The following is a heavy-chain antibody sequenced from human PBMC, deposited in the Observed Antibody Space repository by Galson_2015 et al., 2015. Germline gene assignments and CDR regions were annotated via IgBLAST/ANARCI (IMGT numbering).Heavy chain of an antibody. D-gene: IGHD3-22*01. V-gene: IGHV3-30*18. CDR3: AKLYYYDSSGPSVYGMDV. Sequence: SLRLSCAASGFTFSSYGMHWVRQAPGKGLEWVAVISYDGSNKYYADSVKGRFTISRDNSKKTLYLQMNSLRAEDTAVYYCAKLYYYDSSGPSVYGMDVWGQGTTVTVSS. CDR1: GFTFSSYG. J-gene: IGHJ6*02. CDR2: ISYDGSNK.